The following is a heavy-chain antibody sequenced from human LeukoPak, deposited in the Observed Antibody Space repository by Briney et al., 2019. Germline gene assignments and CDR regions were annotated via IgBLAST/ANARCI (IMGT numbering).Heavy chain of an antibody. CDR1: GGSISSGSYY. D-gene: IGHD3-10*01. CDR3: ARDPDYYGSGSYN. J-gene: IGHJ4*02. Sequence: SETLSPTCTVSGGSISSGSYYWSWIRQPAGKGLEWIGRIYTTGSINYNPSLKSRVTISVDTSKNQFSLKLSSVTAADTAVYYCARDPDYYGSGSYNWGQGTLVTVSS. V-gene: IGHV4-61*02. CDR2: IYTTGSI.